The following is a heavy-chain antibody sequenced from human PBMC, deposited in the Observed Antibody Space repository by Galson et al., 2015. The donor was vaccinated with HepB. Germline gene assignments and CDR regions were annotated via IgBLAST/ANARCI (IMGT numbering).Heavy chain of an antibody. V-gene: IGHV1-69*02. CDR2: IIPILGIA. J-gene: IGHJ4*02. D-gene: IGHD3-22*01. Sequence: SVKVSCKASGGTFSSYTISWVRQAPGQGLEWMGRIIPILGIANYAQKFQGRVTITADKSTSTAYMELSSLRSEDTAVYYCARARYDSSGYYEYYFDYWGQGTLVTVSS. CDR3: ARARYDSSGYYEYYFDY. CDR1: GGTFSSYT.